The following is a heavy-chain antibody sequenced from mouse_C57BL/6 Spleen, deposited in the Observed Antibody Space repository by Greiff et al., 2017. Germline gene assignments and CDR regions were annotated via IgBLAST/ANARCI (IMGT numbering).Heavy chain of an antibody. Sequence: QVQLQQSGAELARPGASVKMSCKASGYTFTSYTMHWVKQRPGQGLEWIGYINPSNGYTNYNQKFKDKATSTADKSSSTAYMQLSSLTSEDAAVYYCARARYYCDYWGQGTTLTVSS. CDR3: ARARYYCDY. J-gene: IGHJ2*01. V-gene: IGHV1-4*01. CDR1: GYTFTSYT. CDR2: INPSNGYT.